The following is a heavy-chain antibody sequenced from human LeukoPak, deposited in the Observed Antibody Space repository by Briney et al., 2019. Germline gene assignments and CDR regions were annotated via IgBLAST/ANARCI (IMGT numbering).Heavy chain of an antibody. V-gene: IGHV1-8*01. Sequence: ASVKVSCKASGYTFTSYDFNWVRQATGQRPEWMGWMSPNSGDTGYAQKFQDRVTMIRNTSISTAYMELSSLRSDDTAVYYCARGPPNWGYDYWGPGTLVTVSS. J-gene: IGHJ4*02. CDR1: GYTFTSYD. D-gene: IGHD7-27*01. CDR3: ARGPPNWGYDY. CDR2: MSPNSGDT.